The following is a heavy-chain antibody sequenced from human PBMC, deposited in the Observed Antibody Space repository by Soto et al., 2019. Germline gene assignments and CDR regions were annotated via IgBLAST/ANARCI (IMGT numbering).Heavy chain of an antibody. CDR1: GYTFTSYG. Sequence: QVQLVQSGPEVEKPGASVKVSCKTSGYTFTSYGISWVRQAPGQGLEWMGWISTDKGKTNYAQKFQGRVTMTTDTSTSTASMALRSLTSDDTAVYYCATRSPAFDYWGQGTLVTVS. CDR3: ATRSPAFDY. CDR2: ISTDKGKT. J-gene: IGHJ4*02. V-gene: IGHV1-18*01.